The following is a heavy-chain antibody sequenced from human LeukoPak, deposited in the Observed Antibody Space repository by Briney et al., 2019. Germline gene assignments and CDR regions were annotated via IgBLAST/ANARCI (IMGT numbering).Heavy chain of an antibody. CDR1: GFTFTSSA. CDR2: IVVGSGNT. J-gene: IGHJ4*02. D-gene: IGHD1-26*01. V-gene: IGHV1-58*02. CDR3: AAVISRYSGGPTTAFDY. Sequence: ASVKVSCKASGFTFTSSAMQWVRQARGQRLEWIGWIVVGSGNTNYAQKFQERVTITRDMSTSTAYMELSSLRSEDTAVYYCAAVISRYSGGPTTAFDYWGQGTLVTVSS.